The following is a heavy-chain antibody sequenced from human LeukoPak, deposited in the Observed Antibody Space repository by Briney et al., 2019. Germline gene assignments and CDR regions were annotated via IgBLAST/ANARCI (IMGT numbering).Heavy chain of an antibody. CDR3: ARYEQLGCFDY. D-gene: IGHD1-1*01. CDR1: GYTFTGYY. CDR2: INPSGGST. J-gene: IGHJ4*02. V-gene: IGHV1-46*01. Sequence: ASVKVSCKASGYTFTGYYMHWVRQAPGQGLEWMGIINPSGGSTSYAQKFQGRVTMARDMSTSTVYMELSSLRSEDTAVYYCARYEQLGCFDYWGQGTLVTVSS.